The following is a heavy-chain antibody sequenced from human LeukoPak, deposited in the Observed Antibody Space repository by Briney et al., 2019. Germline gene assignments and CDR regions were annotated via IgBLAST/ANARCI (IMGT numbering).Heavy chain of an antibody. J-gene: IGHJ4*02. D-gene: IGHD1-26*01. Sequence: SVKVSCKASGGTFSSYAISWVRQAPGQGLEWMGRIIPILGIANYAQKFQGRVTITADKSTGTAYMELSSLRSEDTAVYYCAREYGSYDYWGQGTLVTVSS. CDR1: GGTFSSYA. V-gene: IGHV1-69*04. CDR2: IIPILGIA. CDR3: AREYGSYDY.